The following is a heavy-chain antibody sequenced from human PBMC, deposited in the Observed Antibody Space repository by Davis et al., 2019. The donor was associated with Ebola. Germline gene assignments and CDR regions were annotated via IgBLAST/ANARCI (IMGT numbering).Heavy chain of an antibody. CDR3: ATIRSREYDFAY. J-gene: IGHJ4*02. Sequence: MLSETLSLTCTVSGGSIRTNTYFWGWIRQPPGKGLEWIATVSYTGSTYFDPSLKSRITISVDTSKNQFSLKLTSVTAADTAVYYCATIRSREYDFAYWGQGTLVSVSS. CDR2: VSYTGST. D-gene: IGHD2-2*01. V-gene: IGHV4-39*01. CDR1: GGSIRTNTYF.